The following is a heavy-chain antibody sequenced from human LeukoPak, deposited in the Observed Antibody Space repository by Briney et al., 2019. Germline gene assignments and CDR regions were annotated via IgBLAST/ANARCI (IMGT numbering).Heavy chain of an antibody. CDR1: GFTFRDYY. CDR3: ARSWSGTYYSCLDY. CDR2: ISTSSSHT. Sequence: GGSLRLSCAASGFTFRDYYMSWIRQAPGKGLEWVSYISTSSSHTKYADSVKGRFTISRDNAKNSLYLQMNSLRAEDTAVYYCARSWSGTYYSCLDYWGQGTLVTVSS. J-gene: IGHJ4*02. D-gene: IGHD3-10*02. V-gene: IGHV3-11*03.